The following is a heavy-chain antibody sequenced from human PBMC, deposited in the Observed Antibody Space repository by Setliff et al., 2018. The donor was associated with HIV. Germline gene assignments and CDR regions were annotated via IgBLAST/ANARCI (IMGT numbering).Heavy chain of an antibody. J-gene: IGHJ4*02. Sequence: LRLSCAASGFTFSSYWMHWVRQVPGKGLVWVSRINSDGSSTTYADFVKGRFTISRDSAKNTLYLQMNSLRAEDTAVYSCARARGGNSEWSYWGQGTLVTVSS. CDR2: INSDGSST. V-gene: IGHV3-74*03. CDR3: ARARGGNSEWSY. D-gene: IGHD2-15*01. CDR1: GFTFSSYW.